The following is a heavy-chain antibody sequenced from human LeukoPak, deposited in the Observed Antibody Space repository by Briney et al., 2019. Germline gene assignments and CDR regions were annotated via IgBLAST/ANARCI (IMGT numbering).Heavy chain of an antibody. CDR2: ISGSGSNT. CDR3: AKDRGLYYYDNSGYDSDAFDI. J-gene: IGHJ3*02. V-gene: IGHV3-23*01. Sequence: PGGSLRLSCAASGFTFSSYAMSWVRQAPGKGLEWVSAISGSGSNTYYADSVKGRFTISRDNSKNTLYLHMISLRAEDTAVYYCAKDRGLYYYDNSGYDSDAFDIWGQGTMVTVSS. CDR1: GFTFSSYA. D-gene: IGHD3-22*01.